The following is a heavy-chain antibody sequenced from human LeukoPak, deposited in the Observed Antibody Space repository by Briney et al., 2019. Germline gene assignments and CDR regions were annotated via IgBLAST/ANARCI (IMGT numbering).Heavy chain of an antibody. V-gene: IGHV3-66*01. CDR1: GFTVSSNY. J-gene: IGHJ3*02. CDR3: ASPQGACDI. Sequence: GGSLRLSCAVSGFTVSSNYMCWGSRDPGKGLAWVSVIYSGGSTYYADSVKGRFTISRDNSKNALYLQMNSRRAVDTAVYYCASPQGACDIWGQGTMGTVS. CDR2: IYSGGST.